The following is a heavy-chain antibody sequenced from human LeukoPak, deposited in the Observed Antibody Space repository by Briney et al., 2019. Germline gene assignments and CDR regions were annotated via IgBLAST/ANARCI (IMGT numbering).Heavy chain of an antibody. J-gene: IGHJ5*02. D-gene: IGHD5-18*01. CDR3: ARGGPRGYSYGYPRWFDP. CDR1: GGSFSGYY. Sequence: PSETLSLTCAVYGGSFSGYYWSWIRQPPGKGLEWIGETNHSGSTNYNPSLKSRVTISVDTSKNQFSLKLSSVTAADTAVYYCARGGPRGYSYGYPRWFDPWGQGTLVTVSS. V-gene: IGHV4-34*01. CDR2: TNHSGST.